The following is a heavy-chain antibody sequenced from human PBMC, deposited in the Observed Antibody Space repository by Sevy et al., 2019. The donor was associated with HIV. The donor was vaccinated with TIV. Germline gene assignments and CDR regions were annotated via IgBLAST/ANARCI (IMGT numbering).Heavy chain of an antibody. V-gene: IGHV3-15*01. Sequence: GGSLRLSCAASGYTFNNAWMSWVRQAPGKGLEWLGGIKSKTDGGSEEYASPVKGRFTISRADAKSTLYLQMNRLRTEDTGVDYCTGATVLGATWFDPWGQGALVTVSS. CDR1: GYTFNNAW. J-gene: IGHJ5*02. CDR3: TGATVLGATWFDP. CDR2: IKSKTDGGSE. D-gene: IGHD1-26*01.